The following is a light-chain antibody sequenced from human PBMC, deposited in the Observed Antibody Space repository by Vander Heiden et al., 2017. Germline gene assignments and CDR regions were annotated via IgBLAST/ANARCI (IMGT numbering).Light chain of an antibody. V-gene: IGKV1-33*01. Sequence: DIQMTQSPFSLSASVGDRVTITCQASQDITHNINWYQQKPGKAPKLLNYEASNLQRGVPSRFSGSGSGTDFTFNISSLQPEDIATYYCQQYDNFVLTFGPGTKVDIK. CDR3: QQYDNFVLT. J-gene: IGKJ3*01. CDR1: QDITHN. CDR2: EAS.